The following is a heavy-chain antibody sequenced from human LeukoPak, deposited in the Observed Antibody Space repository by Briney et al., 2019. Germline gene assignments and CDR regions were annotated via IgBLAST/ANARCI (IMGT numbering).Heavy chain of an antibody. CDR3: ARGPELRVYYYYYYMDV. J-gene: IGHJ6*03. D-gene: IGHD3-10*01. CDR2: IYYSGST. V-gene: IGHV4-39*07. CDR1: GGSISSSSYY. Sequence: PSETLSLTCTVSGGSISSSSYYWGWIRQPPGKGLEWIGSIYYSGSTYYNPSLKSRVTISVDTSKNQFSLKLSSVTAADTAVYYCARGPELRVYYYYYYMDVWGKGTTVTVSS.